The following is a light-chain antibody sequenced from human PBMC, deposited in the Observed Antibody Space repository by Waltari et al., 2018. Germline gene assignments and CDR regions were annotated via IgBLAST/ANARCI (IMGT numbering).Light chain of an antibody. CDR2: QDD. J-gene: IGLJ2*01. Sequence: SYELSQPPSESVSPGPTAVIPCSGEELGNTFGWWDQQKPGQSPVLVLYQDDKRPSGIPERFSGSNAGTRATLIIVGTQPMDEADYYCQAWDRTTAVFGGGTKLTVL. CDR3: QAWDRTTAV. CDR1: ELGNTF. V-gene: IGLV3-1*01.